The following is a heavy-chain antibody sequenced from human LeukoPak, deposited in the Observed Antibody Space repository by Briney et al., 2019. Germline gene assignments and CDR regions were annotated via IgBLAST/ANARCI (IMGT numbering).Heavy chain of an antibody. J-gene: IGHJ3*02. D-gene: IGHD3-9*01. CDR1: GFTFSSYG. Sequence: GGSLRLSCAASGFTFSSYGMHWVRQAPGKGLEWVSAISGSGGSTYYADSVKGRFTISRDNSKNTLYLQMNSLRAEDTAVYYCAKNYDILTGRTHNAFDIWGQGTMVTVSS. V-gene: IGHV3-23*01. CDR3: AKNYDILTGRTHNAFDI. CDR2: ISGSGGST.